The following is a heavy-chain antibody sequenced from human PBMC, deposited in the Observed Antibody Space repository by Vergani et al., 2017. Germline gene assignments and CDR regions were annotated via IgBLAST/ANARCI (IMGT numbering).Heavy chain of an antibody. CDR1: GYTFSNYG. V-gene: IGHV1-18*01. CDR3: ARDRKGVGPVYGMDG. CDR2: ISVYNGNT. J-gene: IGHJ6*02. Sequence: QVQLLQSGAEVKKPGASVKVSCKASGYTFSNYGITWVRQAPGQGLEWVAWISVYNGNTKYARNVQGRVTLTTDTSTSTAYMELRSLRFDDTAVYYCARDRKGVGPVYGMDGWGQGTTVTVSS. D-gene: IGHD3-3*01.